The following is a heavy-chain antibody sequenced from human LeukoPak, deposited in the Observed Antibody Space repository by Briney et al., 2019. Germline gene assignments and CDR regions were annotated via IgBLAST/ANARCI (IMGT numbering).Heavy chain of an antibody. J-gene: IGHJ6*04. V-gene: IGHV3-7*03. CDR1: GFTFSSYW. CDR2: IKQDGSEK. Sequence: GGSLRLSCAASGFTFSSYWMSWVRQAPGKGLEWVANIKQDGSEKYYVDSVKGRFTISRDNAKNSLYLQMNSLRAEDTAVYYCTTEGELTTYYYGMDVWGKGTTVTVSS. D-gene: IGHD1-7*01. CDR3: TTEGELTTYYYGMDV.